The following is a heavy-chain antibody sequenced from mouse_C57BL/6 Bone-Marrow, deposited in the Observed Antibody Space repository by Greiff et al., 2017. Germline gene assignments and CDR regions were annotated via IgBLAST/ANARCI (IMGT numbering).Heavy chain of an antibody. V-gene: IGHV1-80*01. D-gene: IGHD2-4*01. CDR2: IYPGDGDT. Sequence: VQLQESGAELVKPGASVKISCKASGYAFSSYWMNWVKQRPGKGLEWIGQIYPGDGDTNYNGKFKGKATLTADKSSSTAYMQLSSLTSEDSAVYFCARGDDYHDTSFAYWGQGTLVTVSA. J-gene: IGHJ3*01. CDR1: GYAFSSYW. CDR3: ARGDDYHDTSFAY.